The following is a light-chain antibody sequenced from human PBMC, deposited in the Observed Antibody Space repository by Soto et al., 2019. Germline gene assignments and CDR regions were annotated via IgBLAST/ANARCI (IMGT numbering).Light chain of an antibody. J-gene: IGKJ2*01. Sequence: EIVLTQSPDSLSLSPGERATLSCRASQSVRSSFLAWYQQKPGQAPRLLISDASSRAPGIPARFSGSGSGTDFTLTISRLAPEDFAVYYCQQYGSSPYIFGQGTKLEIK. CDR2: DAS. CDR1: QSVRSSF. CDR3: QQYGSSPYI. V-gene: IGKV3-20*01.